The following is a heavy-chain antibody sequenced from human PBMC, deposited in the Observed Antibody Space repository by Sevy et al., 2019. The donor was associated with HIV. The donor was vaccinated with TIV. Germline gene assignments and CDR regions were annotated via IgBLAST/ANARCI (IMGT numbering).Heavy chain of an antibody. CDR2: IYYSGTP. CDR1: GGSITNEDSY. J-gene: IGHJ5*02. V-gene: IGHV4-30-4*01. D-gene: IGHD4-17*01. Sequence: SETLSLTCAVSGGSITNEDSYWSWVRQTPGKGLEWIGLIYYSGTPFYNPSLRSRVSISVDTSNNQFSLNLKSVTAADTALYYGARVYGDYDTGGFDPWGRGILVTVSS. CDR3: ARVYGDYDTGGFDP.